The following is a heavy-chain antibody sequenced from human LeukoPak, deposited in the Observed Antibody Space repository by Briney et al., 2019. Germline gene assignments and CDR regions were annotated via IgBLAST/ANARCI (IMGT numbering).Heavy chain of an antibody. D-gene: IGHD2-15*01. Sequence: PSQTLSLTCTVSGGSISSGDYSWSWIRQPPGKGLEWIGYIYYSGSTYYNPSLKSRVTISVDTSKTQFSLKLSSVTAADTAVYYCARSGGTNYYGMDVWGQGTTVTVSS. CDR1: GGSISSGDYS. J-gene: IGHJ6*02. CDR2: IYYSGST. CDR3: ARSGGTNYYGMDV. V-gene: IGHV4-30-4*01.